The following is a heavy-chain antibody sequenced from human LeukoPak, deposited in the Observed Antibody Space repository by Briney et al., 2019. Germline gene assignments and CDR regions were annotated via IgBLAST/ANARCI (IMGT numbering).Heavy chain of an antibody. V-gene: IGHV3-23*01. CDR3: ANSMVRGLDGY. Sequence: GGSLRLSCAASGFTFSSYAMSWVRQAPGKGLEWVSAISGSGGSTYYADSVKGRFTISRDSSKNTLYLQMNSLRAEDTAVYYCANSMVRGLDGYWGQGTLVTVSS. D-gene: IGHD3-10*01. CDR1: GFTFSSYA. CDR2: ISGSGGST. J-gene: IGHJ4*02.